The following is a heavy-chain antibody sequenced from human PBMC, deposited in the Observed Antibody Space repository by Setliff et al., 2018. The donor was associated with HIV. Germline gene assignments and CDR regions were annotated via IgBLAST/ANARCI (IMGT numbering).Heavy chain of an antibody. CDR1: GFTFSNYS. CDR3: ARDNGRYFDI. CDR2: ISASATYI. J-gene: IGHJ3*02. Sequence: PGGSLRLSCAASGFTFSNYSMNWVRQTPGKGLEWVSSISASATYIYYADSVKGRFTISRDNAENSLYLQMNSLRAEDTAVYYCARDNGRYFDIWGQGTMVTVSS. V-gene: IGHV3-21*01. D-gene: IGHD3-9*01.